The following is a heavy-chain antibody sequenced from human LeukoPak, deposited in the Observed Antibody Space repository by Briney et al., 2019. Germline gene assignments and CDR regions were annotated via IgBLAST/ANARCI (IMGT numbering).Heavy chain of an antibody. CDR2: IIPIFGTA. D-gene: IGHD4-17*01. CDR1: GYTFTSYY. Sequence: SVKVSCKASGYTFTSYYMHWVRQAPGQGLEWMGGIIPIFGTANYAQKFQGRVTITADESTSTAYMELSSLRSEDTAVYYCAREKSDYGDSVPDAFDIWGQGTMVTVSS. CDR3: AREKSDYGDSVPDAFDI. J-gene: IGHJ3*02. V-gene: IGHV1-69*13.